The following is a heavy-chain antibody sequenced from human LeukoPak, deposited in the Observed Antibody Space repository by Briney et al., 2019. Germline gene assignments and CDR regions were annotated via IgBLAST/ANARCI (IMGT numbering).Heavy chain of an antibody. CDR1: GFDFDDYD. J-gene: IGHJ4*02. D-gene: IGHD1-26*01. CDR3: AKTRRSGTEYGDFDY. Sequence: PGGSLRLSCAASGFDFDDYDMHWVRQAPGKGLEWVSLIHRDGRTAYYADSVKGRFAISRDNSRRSLYLQINSLRNEDTALYRCAKTRRSGTEYGDFDYWGQGTLVTVSS. CDR2: IHRDGRTA. V-gene: IGHV3-43*02.